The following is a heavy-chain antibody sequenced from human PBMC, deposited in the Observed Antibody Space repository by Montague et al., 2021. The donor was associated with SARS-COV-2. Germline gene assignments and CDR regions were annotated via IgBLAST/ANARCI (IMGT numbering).Heavy chain of an antibody. Sequence: SETRSLTCTVSGGSINSSSYYWGWIRQPPGKGLEWIGSIYYSGSTYYNPSLKSRVTISVDTSKNQFSLKLSSVTAADTAVYYCARPVSYYDILSSSTNWFDPWGQGTLGTVSS. CDR2: IYYSGST. CDR3: ARPVSYYDILSSSTNWFDP. J-gene: IGHJ5*02. V-gene: IGHV4-39*01. D-gene: IGHD3-9*01. CDR1: GGSINSSSYY.